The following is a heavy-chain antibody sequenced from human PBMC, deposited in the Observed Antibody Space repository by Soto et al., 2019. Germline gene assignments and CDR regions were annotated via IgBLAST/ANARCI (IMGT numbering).Heavy chain of an antibody. CDR2: ISGSGGST. D-gene: IGHD3-10*01. J-gene: IGHJ4*02. V-gene: IGHV3-23*01. CDR3: AIHLWFGEFSN. CDR1: GFTFSSYA. Sequence: EVQLLESGGGLVQPGGSLRLSCAASGFTFSSYAMSWVRQAPGKGLEWVSAISGSGGSTYYADSVKGRFTISRDNSKNTLYLQMNTLTAEDTAVYYWAIHLWFGEFSNWGQGTLVTVSS.